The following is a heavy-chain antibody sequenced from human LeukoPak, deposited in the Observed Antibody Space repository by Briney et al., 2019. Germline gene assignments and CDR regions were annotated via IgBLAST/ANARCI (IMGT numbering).Heavy chain of an antibody. J-gene: IGHJ4*02. CDR1: GFTFSDYY. V-gene: IGHV3-11*06. D-gene: IGHD2-21*01. CDR3: VGSGDPPFEG. CDR2: ISSSSSYT. Sequence: PGGSLRLSCAASGFTFSDYYMSWIRQAPGEGLEWVSYISSSSSYTNYADSVKRRFTISRDNAKNSLYLQMNSRRAEDRAVYYCVGSGDPPFEGWGQGTLVTVSS.